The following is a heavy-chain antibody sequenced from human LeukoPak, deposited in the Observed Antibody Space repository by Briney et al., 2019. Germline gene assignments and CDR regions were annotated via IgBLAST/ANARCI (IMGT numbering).Heavy chain of an antibody. D-gene: IGHD6-13*01. Sequence: PSETLSLTCAVYGGSFSGYYWSWIRQPPGKGLEWIGEINHSGSTNYNPSLKSRVTISVDTSKNQFSLKLSSVTAADTAVYYCARHGRYSRTLDYWGQGTLVTVSS. V-gene: IGHV4-34*01. CDR2: INHSGST. CDR3: ARHGRYSRTLDY. J-gene: IGHJ4*02. CDR1: GGSFSGYY.